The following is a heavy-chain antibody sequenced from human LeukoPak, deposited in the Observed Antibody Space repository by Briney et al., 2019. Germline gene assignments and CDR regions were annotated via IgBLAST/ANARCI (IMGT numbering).Heavy chain of an antibody. J-gene: IGHJ4*02. Sequence: ASLKASCKASGYTFTGYSMHWVRQAPGQGLEWMGWINPNSGVTNYAQKFQGRVTMTRDTSISTAYMELSSLRSDDTAVYYCARVGVEGASCYDYWGQGALVTVSS. CDR3: ARVGVEGASCYDY. D-gene: IGHD2-2*01. CDR2: INPNSGVT. V-gene: IGHV1-2*02. CDR1: GYTFTGYS.